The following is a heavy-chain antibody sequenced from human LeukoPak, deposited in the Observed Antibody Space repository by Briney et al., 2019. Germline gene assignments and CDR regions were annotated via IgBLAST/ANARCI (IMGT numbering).Heavy chain of an antibody. J-gene: IGHJ4*02. Sequence: GGSLRLSCAASGFTVSSNYMSWVRQAPGKGLEWVSVIYSGGSTYYADSVKGRFTISRDNSKNTLCLQMNSLRAEDTAVYYCARGACRSTSCYYGNYYFDSWGQGTLVTVSS. V-gene: IGHV3-53*01. CDR1: GFTVSSNY. D-gene: IGHD2-2*01. CDR2: IYSGGST. CDR3: ARGACRSTSCYYGNYYFDS.